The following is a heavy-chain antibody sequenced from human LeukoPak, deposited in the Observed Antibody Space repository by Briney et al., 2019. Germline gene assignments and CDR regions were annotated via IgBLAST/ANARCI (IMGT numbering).Heavy chain of an antibody. D-gene: IGHD6-13*01. CDR2: ISYDGSNK. J-gene: IGHJ4*02. CDR1: GFTFSSYG. V-gene: IGHV3-30*18. CDR3: AKSPGMNIAAYFDY. Sequence: GGSLRLSCAASGFTFSSYGMHWVRQAPGKGLEWVAVISYDGSNKYYADSVKGRFTISRDNSKKTLYLQMNSLRAEDTAVYYCAKSPGMNIAAYFDYWGQGTLVTVSS.